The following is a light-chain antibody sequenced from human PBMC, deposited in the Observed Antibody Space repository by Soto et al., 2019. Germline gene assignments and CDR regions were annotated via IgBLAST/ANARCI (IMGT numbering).Light chain of an antibody. J-gene: IGKJ2*01. CDR1: QTISIRY. CDR3: HGQLYGVSSTYT. V-gene: IGKV3-20*01. Sequence: EIVLTQSPGTLTLSPGERATLSCRASQTISIRYIAWYQQKPGQAPSLLIYGGTNRASGIPDRFSGSGSGTDFTLTISRLEPEDIALYYCHGQLYGVSSTYTFGQGTKLELK. CDR2: GGT.